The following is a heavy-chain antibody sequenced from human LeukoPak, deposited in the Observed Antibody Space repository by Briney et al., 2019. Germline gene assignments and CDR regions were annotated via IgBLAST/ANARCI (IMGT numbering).Heavy chain of an antibody. Sequence: ASVKVSCKASGYTFTSYYMHWVRQAPGQGLEWMGIINPSGGSTSYAQKFRGRVTMTRDTSTSTVYMELSSLRSEDTAVYYCARVGSSPRPNIAVAGFANWFDPWGQGTLVTVSS. CDR2: INPSGGST. D-gene: IGHD6-19*01. CDR1: GYTFTSYY. CDR3: ARVGSSPRPNIAVAGFANWFDP. V-gene: IGHV1-46*01. J-gene: IGHJ5*02.